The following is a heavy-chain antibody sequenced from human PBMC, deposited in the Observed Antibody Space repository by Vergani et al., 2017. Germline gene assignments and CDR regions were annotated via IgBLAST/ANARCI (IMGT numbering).Heavy chain of an antibody. CDR2: ISSSSSYI. D-gene: IGHD2-2*02. CDR1: GFTFSSYS. CDR3: ARAGIDCSSTSXYTRWLRQDWYFDL. Sequence: EVQLVESGGGLVKPGGSLRLSCAASGFTFSSYSMNWVRQAPGKGLEWVSSISSSSSYIYYANSVKGRFTISRDNAKNSLYLQMNSLRAEDTAVYYCARAGIDCSSTSXYTRWLRQDWYFDLWGRGTLVTVPS. V-gene: IGHV3-21*01. J-gene: IGHJ2*01.